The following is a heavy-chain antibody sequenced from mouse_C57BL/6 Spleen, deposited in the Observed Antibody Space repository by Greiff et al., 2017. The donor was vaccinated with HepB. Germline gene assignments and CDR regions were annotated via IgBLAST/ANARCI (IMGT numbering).Heavy chain of an antibody. CDR2: IRSKSNNYAT. CDR1: GFSFNTYA. CDR3: VRGAGKGYYAMDY. D-gene: IGHD3-3*01. V-gene: IGHV10-1*01. J-gene: IGHJ4*01. Sequence: EVKLVESGGGLVQPKGSLKLSCAASGFSFNTYAMNWVRQAPGKGLEWVARIRSKSNNYATYYADSVKDRFTISRDDSESMLYLQMNNLKTEDTAMYYCVRGAGKGYYAMDYWGQGTSVTVSS.